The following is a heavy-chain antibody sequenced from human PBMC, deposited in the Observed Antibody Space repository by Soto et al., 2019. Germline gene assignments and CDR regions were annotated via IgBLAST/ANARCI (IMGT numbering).Heavy chain of an antibody. J-gene: IGHJ3*02. V-gene: IGHV3-33*01. CDR2: IWYDGTNK. Sequence: EGSLRLSCASSAFTFSTYGMHWVRQAPGKGLEWVAGIWYDGTNKDYADSVKGRLTISRDNSKNTLFLQMNSLRAEDTAVYYCARDLFAYSRSSAAFDIWGQGTRVTVSS. D-gene: IGHD6-6*01. CDR3: ARDLFAYSRSSAAFDI. CDR1: AFTFSTYG.